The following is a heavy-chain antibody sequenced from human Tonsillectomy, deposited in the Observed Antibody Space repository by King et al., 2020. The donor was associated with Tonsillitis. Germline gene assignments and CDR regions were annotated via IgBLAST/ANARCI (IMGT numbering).Heavy chain of an antibody. Sequence: QLQESGPGLVKPSETLSLTCTVSGGSISSYYWSWIRQPPGKGLEWIGYIYYSGSTNYNPSLKSRVTISVDTSKNQFSLKLSSVTAADTAVYYCARLSPAGRVYFDYWGQGTLVTVSS. D-gene: IGHD6-19*01. CDR1: GGSISSYY. J-gene: IGHJ4*02. V-gene: IGHV4-59*08. CDR3: ARLSPAGRVYFDY. CDR2: IYYSGST.